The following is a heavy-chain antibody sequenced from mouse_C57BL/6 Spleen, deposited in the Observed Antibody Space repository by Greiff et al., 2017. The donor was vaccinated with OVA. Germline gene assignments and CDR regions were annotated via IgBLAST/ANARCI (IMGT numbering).Heavy chain of an antibody. CDR3: ARSKYYGSKDY. CDR1: GYTFTDYN. D-gene: IGHD1-1*01. J-gene: IGHJ2*01. V-gene: IGHV1-18*01. CDR2: INPNNGGT. Sequence: AQLKESGPELVKPGASVKIPCKASGYTFTDYNMDWVKQSHGKSLEWIGDINPNNGGTIYNQKFKGKATLTVDKSSSTAYMGLRSLTSEDTAVYYCARSKYYGSKDYWGQGTTLTVSS.